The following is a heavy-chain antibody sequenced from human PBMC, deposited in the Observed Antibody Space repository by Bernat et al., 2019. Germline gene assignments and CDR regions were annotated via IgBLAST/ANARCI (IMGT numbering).Heavy chain of an antibody. J-gene: IGHJ4*02. CDR2: IKRNIDGGTT. CDR3: TKDYWNYLDY. CDR1: GFTFSDAW. V-gene: IGHV3-15*07. D-gene: IGHD1-1*01. Sequence: EVQLVDSGGGLVKPGGSLRLSCAASGFTFSDAWMNWVRQAPGKGLEWVGRIKRNIDGGTTDYAAPVKGRLTISRDDSKNTLYLEMNSLDVEDTAVYYCTKDYWNYLDYWGQGTLVTVSS.